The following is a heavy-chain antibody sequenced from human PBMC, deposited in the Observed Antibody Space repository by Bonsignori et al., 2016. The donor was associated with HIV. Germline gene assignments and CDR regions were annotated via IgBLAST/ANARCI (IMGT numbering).Heavy chain of an antibody. J-gene: IGHJ4*02. D-gene: IGHD1-1*01. Sequence: WVRQAPGQGLKWMGWISAYNGNTIYAQELQGRVTMTTDTSTSTAYMELRTLRSDDTAVYYCARSYNWIVGIDYWGQGTLVTVSS. CDR3: ARSYNWIVGIDY. CDR2: ISAYNGNT. V-gene: IGHV1-18*01.